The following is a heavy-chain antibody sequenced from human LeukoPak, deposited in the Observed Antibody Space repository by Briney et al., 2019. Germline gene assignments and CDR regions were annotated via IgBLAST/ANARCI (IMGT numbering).Heavy chain of an antibody. D-gene: IGHD4-17*01. CDR3: ARVSVTVTDIYYFDY. CDR1: GYTFTSYG. Sequence: ASVKVSCKASGYTFTSYGISWVRQAPRQGLEWMGWISAYNGNTNYAQKLQGRVTMTTDTSTSTAYMELRSLRSDDTAVYYCARVSVTVTDIYYFDYWGQGTLVTVSS. CDR2: ISAYNGNT. V-gene: IGHV1-18*01. J-gene: IGHJ4*02.